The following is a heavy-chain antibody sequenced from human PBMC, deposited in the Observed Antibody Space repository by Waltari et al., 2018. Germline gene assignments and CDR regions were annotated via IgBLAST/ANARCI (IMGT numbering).Heavy chain of an antibody. V-gene: IGHV3-30*01. CDR1: GVTFSSYA. D-gene: IGHD6-19*01. CDR3: ARGRWLVPDY. J-gene: IGHJ4*02. Sequence: QVQLVESGGGVVQPGWSLRLSCAASGVTFSSYAMHWVRQAPGKGLEWVAVISYDGSNKYYADSVKGRFTISRDNSKNTLYLQMNSLRAEDTAVYYCARGRWLVPDYWGQGTLVTVSS. CDR2: ISYDGSNK.